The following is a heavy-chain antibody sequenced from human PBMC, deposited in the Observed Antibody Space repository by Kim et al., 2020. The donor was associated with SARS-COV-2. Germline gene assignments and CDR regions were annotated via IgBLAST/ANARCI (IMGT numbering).Heavy chain of an antibody. D-gene: IGHD3-9*01. V-gene: IGHV6-1*01. Sequence: SVKSRITINPDTSKNQFSLQLNSVTPEDTAVYYCARENRYFDWSRDAFDIWGQGTMVTVSS. CDR3: ARENRYFDWSRDAFDI. J-gene: IGHJ3*02.